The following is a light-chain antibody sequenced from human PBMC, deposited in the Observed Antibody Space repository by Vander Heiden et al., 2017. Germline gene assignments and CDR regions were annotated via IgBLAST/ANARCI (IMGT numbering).Light chain of an antibody. J-gene: IGKJ2*01. CDR1: QSVNSDY. CDR3: QQYGYSTVT. V-gene: IGKV3-20*01. CDR2: GAS. Sequence: EIVLTQSPGTLSLSPGERATLSGRASQSVNSDYLAWYQQKPGQAPRLLIYGASSKATGIPARFSGSGSGTDFTFTISRLEPEDFAVYYCQQYGYSTVTFGQGTKLEIK.